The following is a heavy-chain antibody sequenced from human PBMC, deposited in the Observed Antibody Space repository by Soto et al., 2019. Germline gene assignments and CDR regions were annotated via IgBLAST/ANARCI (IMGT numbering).Heavy chain of an antibody. CDR2: IDPSDSYT. J-gene: IGHJ6*02. CDR3: ASLRSQDYSYGMDV. CDR1: GYSFTSYW. Sequence: GESLKISCKGSGYSFTSYWISWVRQMPGKGLEWMGRIDPSDSYTNYSPSFHGHVTISADKSISTAYLQWSSLKASDTAMYYCASLRSQDYSYGMDVWGQGTTVTVSS. V-gene: IGHV5-10-1*01.